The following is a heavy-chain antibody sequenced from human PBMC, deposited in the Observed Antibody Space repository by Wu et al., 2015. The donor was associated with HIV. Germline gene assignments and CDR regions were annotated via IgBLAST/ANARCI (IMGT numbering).Heavy chain of an antibody. CDR3: ATRYCSGGSCYPLVYAFDI. V-gene: IGHV1-2*02. J-gene: IGHJ3*02. D-gene: IGHD2-15*01. Sequence: QVHLVQSGAEVKKPGASVKVSCKASGYTFTGYYMHWVRQAPGQGLEWMGWINPNSGGTNYAQKFQGRVTMTRDTSISTAYMELSRLRSDDTAVYYCATRYCSGGSCYPLVYAFDIWGQGTMVTVS. CDR1: GYTFTGYY. CDR2: INPNSGGT.